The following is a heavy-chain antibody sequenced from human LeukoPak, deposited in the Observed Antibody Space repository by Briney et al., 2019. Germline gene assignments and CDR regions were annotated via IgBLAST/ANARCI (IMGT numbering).Heavy chain of an antibody. Sequence: KPSETLSLTCTVSGGSITSHNWNWIRQSPEKGLEWIGYIYSSGNTKYSPPLKSRVTISIDTSKNQFSLTLSSVTAADTAVYYCARSGAKAVVLGWFDPWGQGTLVTVSS. J-gene: IGHJ5*02. CDR1: GGSITSHN. CDR3: ARSGAKAVVLGWFDP. CDR2: IYSSGNT. V-gene: IGHV4-59*11. D-gene: IGHD7-27*01.